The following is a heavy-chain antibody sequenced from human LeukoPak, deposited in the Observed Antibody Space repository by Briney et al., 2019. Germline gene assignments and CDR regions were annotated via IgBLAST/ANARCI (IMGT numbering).Heavy chain of an antibody. V-gene: IGHV3-7*01. J-gene: IGHJ4*02. D-gene: IGHD3-3*01. Sequence: GGSLRLSRAASGFTFSSYWMSWVRQAPGKGLEWVANIKQDGSEKYYVDSVKGRFTISRDNAKNSLYLQMNSLRAEDTAVYYCARVLRFLEWLLIGPYYFGYWGQGTLVTVSS. CDR3: ARVLRFLEWLLIGPYYFGY. CDR2: IKQDGSEK. CDR1: GFTFSSYW.